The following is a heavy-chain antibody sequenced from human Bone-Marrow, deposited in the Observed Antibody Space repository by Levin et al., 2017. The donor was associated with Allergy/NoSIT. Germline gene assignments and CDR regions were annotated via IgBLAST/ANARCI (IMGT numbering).Heavy chain of an antibody. CDR2: ITGGGTGT. J-gene: IGHJ4*02. V-gene: IGHV3-23*01. CDR3: VKGSSGGRPYYFDK. Sequence: GGSLRLSCTASGFTFGNFAMSWVRQAPGKGLEWVAAITGGGTGTFLADSVKGRFMITRDNSQNTVHLQMDNLRGDDTAVYHCVKGSSGGRPYYFDKWGQGKVVTVSS. D-gene: IGHD2-15*01. CDR1: GFTFGNFA.